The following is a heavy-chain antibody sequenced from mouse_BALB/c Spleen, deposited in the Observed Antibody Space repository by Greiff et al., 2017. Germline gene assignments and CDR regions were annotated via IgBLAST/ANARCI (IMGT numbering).Heavy chain of an antibody. V-gene: IGHV4-1*02. CDR3: ARPGDGYYWYYDV. J-gene: IGHJ1*01. CDR1: GFDFSRYW. D-gene: IGHD2-3*01. CDR2: INPDSSTI. Sequence: EVTLLESGGGLVQPGGSLKLSCAASGFDFSRYWMSWVRQAPGKGLEWIGEINPDSSTINYTPSLKDKFIISRDNAKNTLYLQMSKVRSEDTDLYYCARPGDGYYWYYDVGGEGTTVTVSS.